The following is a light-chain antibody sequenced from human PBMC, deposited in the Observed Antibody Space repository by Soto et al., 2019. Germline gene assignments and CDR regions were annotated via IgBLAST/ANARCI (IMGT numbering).Light chain of an antibody. CDR1: QSIGNH. V-gene: IGKV3D-15*01. CDR3: QQYRAWPLS. J-gene: IGKJ4*01. CDR2: GAS. Sequence: EIVVTQSPATLSVSPGERATLSCRASQSIGNHLAWYQQKPGQAPRLLIYGASTRATTIPARFSGSGSGTDFTLTSSSLQSGDFAVYYCQQYRAWPLSFGGGTKVEIK.